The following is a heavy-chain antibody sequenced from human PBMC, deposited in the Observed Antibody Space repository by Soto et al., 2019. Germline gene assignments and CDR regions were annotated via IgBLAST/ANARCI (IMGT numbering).Heavy chain of an antibody. Sequence: QVQLVESGGGVVQPGRSLRLSCAASGFTFSSYGMHWVRQAPGKGLEWVAVIWYDGSNKYYADSVKGRFTISRDNSKNPLDLQMNSLRAEDTAVYYCARDYGAGYYYYYGMDVWGQGTTVTVSS. CDR1: GFTFSSYG. J-gene: IGHJ6*02. V-gene: IGHV3-33*01. CDR3: ARDYGAGYYYYYGMDV. CDR2: IWYDGSNK. D-gene: IGHD6-19*01.